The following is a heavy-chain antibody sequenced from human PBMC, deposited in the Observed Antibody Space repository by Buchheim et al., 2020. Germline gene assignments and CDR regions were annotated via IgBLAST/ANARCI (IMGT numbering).Heavy chain of an antibody. D-gene: IGHD2-21*02. Sequence: QVQLVESGGGVVQPGRSLRLSCAASGFTFSSYGMHWVRQAPGKGLEWVAVISYDGSNKYYADSVKGRFTISRDNSKNTLYLQMNSLRAEDTAVYYCAKDIVVVTASQYYYYGMDVWGKGTT. CDR3: AKDIVVVTASQYYYYGMDV. V-gene: IGHV3-30*18. CDR1: GFTFSSYG. J-gene: IGHJ6*04. CDR2: ISYDGSNK.